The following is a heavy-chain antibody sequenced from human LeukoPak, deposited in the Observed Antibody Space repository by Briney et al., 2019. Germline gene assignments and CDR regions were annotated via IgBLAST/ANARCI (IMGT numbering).Heavy chain of an antibody. CDR1: GGTFSSYA. CDR3: ARTAGGSGWYPNYYYYYMDV. J-gene: IGHJ6*03. V-gene: IGHV1-69*05. D-gene: IGHD6-19*01. CDR2: IIPIFGTA. Sequence: SVKVSCKASGGTFSSYAISWVRQAPGQGLEWMGGIIPIFGTANYAQKFQGRVTITTDESTSTAYVELSSLRSEDTAVYYCARTAGGSGWYPNYYYYYMDVWGKGTTVTVSS.